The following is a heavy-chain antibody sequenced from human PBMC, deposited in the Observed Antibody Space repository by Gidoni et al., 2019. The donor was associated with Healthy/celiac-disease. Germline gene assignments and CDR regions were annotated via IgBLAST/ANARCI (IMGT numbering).Heavy chain of an antibody. J-gene: IGHJ2*01. Sequence: QVQLQQWGAGLLKPSETMSLTCAVYGGSFSGYYWSGIRQPPVKGLEWIGEINHSGSTNYNPSLKSRVTISVDTSKNQFSLKLSSVTAADTAVYYCARGRLSWYFDLWGRGTLVTVSS. V-gene: IGHV4-34*01. CDR3: ARGRLSWYFDL. CDR1: GGSFSGYY. CDR2: INHSGST.